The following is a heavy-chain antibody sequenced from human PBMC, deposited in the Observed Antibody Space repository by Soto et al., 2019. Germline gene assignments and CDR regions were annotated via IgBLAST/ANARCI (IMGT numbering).Heavy chain of an antibody. CDR1: GGCVSSGGLY. CDR3: ARNKDTSSRYLPPDY. CDR2: IYYRGNT. Sequence: XGSLALTCTFSGGCVSSGGLYWGWIRQPPGKGLEWIGSIYYRGNTYYNPSLMSRVTISVDTSKNQFSLKLRFVTAADTAVYYCARNKDTSSRYLPPDYWGQGSLVTVSS. V-gene: IGHV4-39*01. D-gene: IGHD6-13*01. J-gene: IGHJ4*02.